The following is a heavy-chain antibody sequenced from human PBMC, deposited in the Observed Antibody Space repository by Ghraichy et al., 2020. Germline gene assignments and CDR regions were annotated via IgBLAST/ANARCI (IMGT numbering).Heavy chain of an antibody. J-gene: IGHJ2*01. D-gene: IGHD3-10*01. CDR1: GGSFSGYY. CDR2: INHSGST. Sequence: SETLSLTCAVYGGSFSGYYWSWIRQPPGKGLEWIGEINHSGSTNYNPSLKSRVTISVDTSKNQFSLKLSSVTAADTAVYYCARRLLWFRGFDLWGRGTLVTVSS. CDR3: ARRLLWFRGFDL. V-gene: IGHV4-34*01.